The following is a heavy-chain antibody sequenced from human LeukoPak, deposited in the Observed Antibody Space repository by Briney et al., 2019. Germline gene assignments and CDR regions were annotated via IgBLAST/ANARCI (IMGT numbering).Heavy chain of an antibody. CDR1: GYTFTSYG. Sequence: SVKVSCKASGYTFTSYGISWVRQAPGQGLEWMGRIIPILGIANYAQKFQGRVTITADKSTSTAYMELSSLRSEDTAVYYCARLDFDHDYWGQGTLVTVSS. V-gene: IGHV1-69*04. CDR3: ARLDFDHDY. CDR2: IIPILGIA. J-gene: IGHJ4*02.